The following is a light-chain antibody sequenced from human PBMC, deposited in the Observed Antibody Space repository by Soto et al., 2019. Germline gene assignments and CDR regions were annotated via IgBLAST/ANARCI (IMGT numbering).Light chain of an antibody. CDR1: SSDVGGYNY. Sequence: QSALTQPASVSGSPGQSITISCTGTSSDVGGYNYVSWYQQHPGKVPKLILYEVGNRPSGVSNRFSGSKSGNTASLAISGLQAEDEADYYCSSYTTSYTQVFGGGTKLTVL. CDR3: SSYTTSYTQV. J-gene: IGLJ3*02. V-gene: IGLV2-14*01. CDR2: EVG.